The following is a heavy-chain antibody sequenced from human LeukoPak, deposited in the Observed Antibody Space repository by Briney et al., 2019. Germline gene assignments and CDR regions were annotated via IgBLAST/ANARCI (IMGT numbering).Heavy chain of an antibody. CDR3: ALSVSSGFPYNAFDI. J-gene: IGHJ3*02. CDR2: ISGSGGST. Sequence: GGSLRLSCAASGFTFSSYAMSWVRQAPGKGLEWVSAISGSGGSTYYADSVKGRFTIFRDNSKNTLYLQMNSLRAEDTAVYYCALSVSSGFPYNAFDIWGQGTMVTVSS. V-gene: IGHV3-23*01. D-gene: IGHD6-19*01. CDR1: GFTFSSYA.